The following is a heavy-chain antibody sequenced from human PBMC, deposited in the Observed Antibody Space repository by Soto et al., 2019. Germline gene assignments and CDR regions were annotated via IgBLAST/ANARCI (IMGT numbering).Heavy chain of an antibody. CDR2: IYDILTT. D-gene: IGHD2-8*01. Sequence: PSETLSLTCTVSGASIRSDYWSWIRQPPGKGLEWIGYIYDILTTDYNPSLKSRVTMSQDMSKNQFSLKLSSVTAADTAVYYCARQQSPDDTTNDYFDYWGLGALVT. CDR1: GASIRSDY. CDR3: ARQQSPDDTTNDYFDY. V-gene: IGHV4-59*01. J-gene: IGHJ4*02.